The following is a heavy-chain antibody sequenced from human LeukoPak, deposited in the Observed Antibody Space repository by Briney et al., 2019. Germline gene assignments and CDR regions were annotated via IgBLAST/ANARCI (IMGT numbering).Heavy chain of an antibody. CDR3: ARHSQGYLPLYYFDY. Sequence: GESLKISCKGSGYRFASYWIGWVRQRPGKGLEWMGIVYPGDSDTRSSPSFQGQVTFSADKSINTAYLQWSSLKASDTAMYYCARHSQGYLPLYYFDYWGQGTLVTVSS. CDR1: GYRFASYW. V-gene: IGHV5-51*01. D-gene: IGHD5-12*01. CDR2: VYPGDSDT. J-gene: IGHJ4*02.